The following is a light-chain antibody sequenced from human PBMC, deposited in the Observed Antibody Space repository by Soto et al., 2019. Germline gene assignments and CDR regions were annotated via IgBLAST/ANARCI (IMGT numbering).Light chain of an antibody. J-gene: IGKJ1*01. CDR3: QEYHSFSVT. V-gene: IGKV1-5*03. CDR2: RAS. CDR1: QSIASW. Sequence: DMQMTQSPSTLSASVGDRVTITCRASQSIASWLAWYQQKPGKAPKLLIYRASNLESGVPSRFSGSGSGTEFTITISGLQPDEFATYYCQEYHSFSVTFGQGTKVEIK.